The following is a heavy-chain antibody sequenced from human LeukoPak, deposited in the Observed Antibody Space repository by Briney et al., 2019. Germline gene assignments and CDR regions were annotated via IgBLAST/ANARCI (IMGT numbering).Heavy chain of an antibody. J-gene: IGHJ4*02. CDR2: IKQDGSEK. CDR3: ARDYDFWSGYYRGAYYFDY. V-gene: IGHV3-7*01. CDR1: GFTFSSYW. D-gene: IGHD3-3*01. Sequence: GGSLRLSCAASGFTFSSYWMSWVRQAPGKGLEWVANIKQDGSEKYYVDSVKGRFTISRDNAKNSLYLQMNSLRAEDTAVYYCARDYDFWSGYYRGAYYFDYWGQGTLVTVSS.